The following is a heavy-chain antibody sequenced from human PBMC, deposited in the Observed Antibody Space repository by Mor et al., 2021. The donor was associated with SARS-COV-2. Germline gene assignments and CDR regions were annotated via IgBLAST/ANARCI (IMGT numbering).Heavy chain of an antibody. Sequence: QARGQRLEWIGWIVVGSGNTNYAQKFQERVTITRDMSTSTAYMELSSLRSEDTAVYYCAAEERYTPFDYWGQGTLVTVSS. CDR3: AAEERYTPFDY. J-gene: IGHJ4*02. CDR2: IVVGSGNT. D-gene: IGHD1-26*01. V-gene: IGHV1-58*01.